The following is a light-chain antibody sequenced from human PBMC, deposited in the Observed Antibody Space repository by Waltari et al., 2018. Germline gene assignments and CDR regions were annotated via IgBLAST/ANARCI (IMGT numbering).Light chain of an antibody. J-gene: IGLJ1*01. V-gene: IGLV2-14*03. Sequence: QSALTQPASVSGSPGQSITISCTGISSDLDDYNYVSWYRQFSDKAPKLIIYDGNSRPSGISKRFSGSKSGNTASLVISGLQAEDEADYYCVSYTLNTNFYVFGTGTKVTVL. CDR2: DGN. CDR3: VSYTLNTNFYV. CDR1: SSDLDDYNY.